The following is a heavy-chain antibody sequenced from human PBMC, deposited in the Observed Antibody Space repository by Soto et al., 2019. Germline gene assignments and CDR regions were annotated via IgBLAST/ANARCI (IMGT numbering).Heavy chain of an antibody. CDR1: GGSISSGGYY. CDR3: ARLIDYYDSSGYYGAFDI. CDR2: IHYSGTT. J-gene: IGHJ3*02. D-gene: IGHD3-22*01. V-gene: IGHV4-31*03. Sequence: QVQLQESGPGLVKPSQTLSLTCTVSGGSISSGGYYWIWIRQHPGKGLEWIGYIHYSGTTYYNQALKSRVTRSVDTSKNQCSLKLSSVTAADTAVYYCARLIDYYDSSGYYGAFDIWGQGTMVTVSS.